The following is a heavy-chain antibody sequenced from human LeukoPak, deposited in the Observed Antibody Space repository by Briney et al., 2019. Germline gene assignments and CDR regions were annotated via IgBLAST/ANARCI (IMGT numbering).Heavy chain of an antibody. CDR2: IGSSGGGI. Sequence: GGSLRLSCAASGFAFSTYTMYWVRHPPGKRLEWVSIIGSSGGGIHYADSVKGRFTISRDNSKNALYLQMNSLRVEDTAVYYCAIDPNWGTHSWGQGVLVTVSS. D-gene: IGHD7-27*01. CDR1: GFAFSTYT. J-gene: IGHJ4*02. CDR3: AIDPNWGTHS. V-gene: IGHV3-23*01.